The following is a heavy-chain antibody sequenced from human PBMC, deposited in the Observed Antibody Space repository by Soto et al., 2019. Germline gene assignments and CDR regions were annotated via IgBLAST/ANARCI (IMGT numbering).Heavy chain of an antibody. Sequence: ASVKVSCKASGYTFTSYDINWVRQATGQGLEWMGWMNPNSGNTGYAQKFQGRVTMTRNTSISTAYMELSSLRSEDTAVYYCARSVMITFGGVIVPFDYWGQEPWSPSPQ. CDR2: MNPNSGNT. D-gene: IGHD3-16*02. V-gene: IGHV1-8*01. CDR1: GYTFTSYD. CDR3: ARSVMITFGGVIVPFDY. J-gene: IGHJ4*01.